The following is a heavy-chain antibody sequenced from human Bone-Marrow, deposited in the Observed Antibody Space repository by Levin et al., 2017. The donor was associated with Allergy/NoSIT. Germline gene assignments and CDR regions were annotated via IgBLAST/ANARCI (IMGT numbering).Heavy chain of an antibody. CDR1: GFTFNSYA. Sequence: SCAASGFTFNSYALSWVRQAPGKGLEWVSAISGSGSSTYYADSVKGRFTISRDNSKTTLYLQMNSLGAEDTAVYYCAKGAGWVAGAVALIWGQGTLVTVSS. V-gene: IGHV3-23*01. CDR2: ISGSGSST. D-gene: IGHD6-19*01. J-gene: IGHJ4*02. CDR3: AKGAGWVAGAVALI.